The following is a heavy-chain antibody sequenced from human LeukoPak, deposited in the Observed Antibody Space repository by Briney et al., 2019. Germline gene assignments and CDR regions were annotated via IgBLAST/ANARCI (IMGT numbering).Heavy chain of an antibody. CDR1: GYTFSSYA. CDR2: ISYDGSNK. J-gene: IGHJ5*02. D-gene: IGHD3-3*01. Sequence: GGSLRLSCAASGYTFSSYAMHWVRQAPGKGLERVAVISYDGSNKYYADSVKGRFTISRDNSKNTLYLQMNSLRAEDTAVYYCARDHHRQLRFLEWLSPYWFDPWGQGTLVTVSS. CDR3: ARDHHRQLRFLEWLSPYWFDP. V-gene: IGHV3-30*01.